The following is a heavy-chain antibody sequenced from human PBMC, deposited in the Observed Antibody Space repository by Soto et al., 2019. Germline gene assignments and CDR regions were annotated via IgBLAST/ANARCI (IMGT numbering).Heavy chain of an antibody. Sequence: PGQLQKNWTKGAWCSIISYWIGWVSQKPGKGLEWMGIIYPGDSDTRYSPSFQGQVTISADKSISTAYLQWSSLKASDTAMYYCARPSPGEAFDIWGQGTMVIVSS. V-gene: IGHV5-51*01. CDR3: ARPSPGEAFDI. J-gene: IGHJ3*02. CDR2: IYPGDSDT. CDR1: WCSIISYW.